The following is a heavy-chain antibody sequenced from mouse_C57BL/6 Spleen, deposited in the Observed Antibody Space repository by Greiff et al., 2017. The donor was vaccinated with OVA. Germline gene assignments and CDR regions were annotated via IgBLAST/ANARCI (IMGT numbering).Heavy chain of an antibody. CDR2: INPGSGGT. CDR3: ARRGNYYGSSYEGVDY. V-gene: IGHV1-54*01. D-gene: IGHD1-1*01. Sequence: VQLQQSGAELVRPGTSVKVSCKASGYAFTNYLIEWVKQRPGQGLEWIGVINPGSGGTNYNEKFKGKATLTADKSSSTAYMQLSSLTSEDSAVYFCARRGNYYGSSYEGVDYWGQGTTLTVSS. CDR1: GYAFTNYL. J-gene: IGHJ2*01.